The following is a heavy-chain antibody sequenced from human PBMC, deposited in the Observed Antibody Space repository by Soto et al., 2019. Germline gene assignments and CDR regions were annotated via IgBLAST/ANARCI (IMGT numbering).Heavy chain of an antibody. Sequence: QVQLVQSGAELKKPGSSVKVSCKASGGTFSNYVINWVRQAPGQGLEWMGDIIPIFDTTHYAQNFQGRVTITADASTDTAYMELSSPRSEDTGVYYCARDQSRAGTYGGNSLDYWGQGTLVTVSS. CDR2: IIPIFDTT. D-gene: IGHD2-21*02. CDR3: ARDQSRAGTYGGNSLDY. CDR1: GGTFSNYV. V-gene: IGHV1-69*12. J-gene: IGHJ4*02.